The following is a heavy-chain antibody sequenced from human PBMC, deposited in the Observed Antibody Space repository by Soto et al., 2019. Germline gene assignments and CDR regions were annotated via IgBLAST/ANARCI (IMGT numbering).Heavy chain of an antibody. D-gene: IGHD3-16*02. CDR3: AKVNFIGGVIVGPFDY. CDR1: GFTFDDYA. J-gene: IGHJ4*02. Sequence: PGGSLRLSCAASGFTFDDYAMHWVRQAPGKGLEWVSGISWNSGSIGYADSVKGRFTISRDNAKNSLYLQMNSLRAEDTALYYCAKVNFIGGVIVGPFDYWGQGTLVTVSS. V-gene: IGHV3-9*01. CDR2: ISWNSGSI.